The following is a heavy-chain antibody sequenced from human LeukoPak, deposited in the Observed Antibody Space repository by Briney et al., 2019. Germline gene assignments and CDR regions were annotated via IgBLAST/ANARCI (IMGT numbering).Heavy chain of an antibody. CDR2: ISSDGPKT. V-gene: IGHV3-30*01. Sequence: PGRSPRLSCAASGFIFSNYAMHWVRQAPGKGLEWVALISSDGPKTYHADSVKGRFSISRDNSKNTLYLQLNSLRAEDTSVYYCARDSTYWYDSGSSGPHYFDYWGQGTLVTVSS. J-gene: IGHJ4*02. CDR3: ARDSTYWYDSGSSGPHYFDY. CDR1: GFIFSNYA. D-gene: IGHD3-10*01.